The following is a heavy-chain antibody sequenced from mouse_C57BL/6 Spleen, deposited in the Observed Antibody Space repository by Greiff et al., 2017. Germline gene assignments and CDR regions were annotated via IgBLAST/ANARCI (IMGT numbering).Heavy chain of an antibody. CDR1: GYTFTSYW. V-gene: IGHV1-52*01. Sequence: QSCKASGYTFTSYWMHWVKPRPIQGLEWIGNIDPSDSETHYNQKFKDKATLTVDKSSSTAYMQLSSLTSGDSAGYYCARKGAGTLDYAMGDWGQGTSVTVAT. CDR2: IDPSDSET. J-gene: IGHJ4*01. CDR3: ARKGAGTLDYAMGD. D-gene: IGHD4-1*01.